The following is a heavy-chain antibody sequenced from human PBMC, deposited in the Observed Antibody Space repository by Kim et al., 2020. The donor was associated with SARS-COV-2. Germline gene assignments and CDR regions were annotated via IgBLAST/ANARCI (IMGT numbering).Heavy chain of an antibody. J-gene: IGHJ6*02. V-gene: IGHV4-4*02. CDR2: IYHSGST. Sequence: SETLSLTCAVSGGSISSSNWWSWVRQPPGKGLEWIGEIYHSGSTNYNPSLKSRVTISVDKSKNQFSLKLSSVTAADTAVHYCARDYYDMTTVTTGGMDVWGQGTTVTVSS. CDR1: GGSISSSNW. D-gene: IGHD4-17*01. CDR3: ARDYYDMTTVTTGGMDV.